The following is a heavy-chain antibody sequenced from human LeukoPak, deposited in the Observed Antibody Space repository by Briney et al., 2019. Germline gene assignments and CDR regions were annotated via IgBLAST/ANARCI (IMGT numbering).Heavy chain of an antibody. CDR3: AGSLGIVVVPAAHYYYYMDV. J-gene: IGHJ6*03. CDR1: GGSFSGYY. V-gene: IGHV4-34*01. Sequence: SETLSLTCAVYGGSFSGYYWSWIRQPPGKGLEWIGEINHSGSTNYNPSLKSRVTISVDTSKNQFSLKLSSVTAADTAAYYCAGSLGIVVVPAAHYYYYMDVWGKGTTVTVSS. CDR2: INHSGST. D-gene: IGHD2-2*01.